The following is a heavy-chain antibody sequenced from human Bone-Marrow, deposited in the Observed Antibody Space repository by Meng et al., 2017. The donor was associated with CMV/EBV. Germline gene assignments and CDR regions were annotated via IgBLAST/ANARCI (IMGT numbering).Heavy chain of an antibody. CDR1: GGSISSSSYY. CDR3: ARNGAAGVRNWFDP. Sequence: SETLSLTCTVSGGSISSSSYYWGWIRQPPGKGLEWIGSIYYSGSTYYNPSLKRRVTISVDTSKNQLSLKLSSVTAADTAVYYCARNGAAGVRNWFDPWGQGTLVTVSS. J-gene: IGHJ5*02. V-gene: IGHV4-39*07. CDR2: IYYSGST. D-gene: IGHD6-13*01.